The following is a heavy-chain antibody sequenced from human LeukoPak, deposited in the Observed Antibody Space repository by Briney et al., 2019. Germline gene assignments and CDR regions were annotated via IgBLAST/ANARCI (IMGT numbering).Heavy chain of an antibody. J-gene: IGHJ4*02. D-gene: IGHD2-15*01. CDR1: GGTFSSYA. Sequence: AASVKVSCKASGGTFSSYAISWVRQAPGQGLEWMGRIIPILGIANYAQKFQGRVTITADKSTSTAYMELSSLRSEDMAVYYCARETSSGPLDYWGQGTLVTVSS. CDR3: ARETSSGPLDY. CDR2: IIPILGIA. V-gene: IGHV1-69*04.